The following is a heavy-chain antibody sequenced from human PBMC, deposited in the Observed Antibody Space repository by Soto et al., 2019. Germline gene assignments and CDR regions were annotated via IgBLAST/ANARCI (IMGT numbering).Heavy chain of an antibody. V-gene: IGHV1-69*13. CDR3: ARDGSPYYYDSSGYYYLNY. CDR2: IIPIFGTA. D-gene: IGHD3-22*01. Sequence: EASVKVSCKASGGTFSSYAISWVRQAPGQGLEWMGGIIPIFGTANYAQKFQGRVTITADESTSTAYMELSSLRSEDTAVYYCARDGSPYYYDSSGYYYLNYWGQGTLVTVSS. J-gene: IGHJ4*02. CDR1: GGTFSSYA.